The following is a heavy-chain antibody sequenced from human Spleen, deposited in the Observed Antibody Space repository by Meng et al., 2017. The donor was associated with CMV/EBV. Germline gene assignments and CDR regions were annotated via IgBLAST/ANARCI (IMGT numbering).Heavy chain of an antibody. Sequence: SGFTFSRFGMHWVRMAPGKGLGWVAVISYDGSNNYYADSVKGRFTISRDNSKNTLYLQMNSLRAEDTAVYYCVTDPPLTGGRWFDPWGQGTLVTVSS. CDR1: GFTFSRFG. D-gene: IGHD3-16*01. CDR2: ISYDGSNN. CDR3: VTDPPLTGGRWFDP. J-gene: IGHJ5*02. V-gene: IGHV3-30*03.